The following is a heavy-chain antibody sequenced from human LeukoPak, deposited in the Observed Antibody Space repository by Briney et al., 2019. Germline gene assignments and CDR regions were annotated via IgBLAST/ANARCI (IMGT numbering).Heavy chain of an antibody. V-gene: IGHV3-48*02. CDR2: ISSSSSTI. D-gene: IGHD3-22*01. Sequence: GGSLRLSCAASGFTFSSYTMNWVRQAPGKGLEWVSYISSSSSTIYYADSVKGRFTISRDNAKNSLYLQMNSLRDEDTAVYYCARVPSYYYDSSVYFDYWGQGTLVTVSS. J-gene: IGHJ4*02. CDR3: ARVPSYYYDSSVYFDY. CDR1: GFTFSSYT.